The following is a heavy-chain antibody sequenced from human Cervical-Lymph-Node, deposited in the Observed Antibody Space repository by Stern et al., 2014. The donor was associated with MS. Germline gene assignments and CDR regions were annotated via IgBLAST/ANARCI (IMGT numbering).Heavy chain of an antibody. CDR1: RGTFRSFG. D-gene: IGHD1-14*01. J-gene: IGHJ6*02. CDR3: ASGLIPRDHYNYYGMEV. Sequence: VQLEESGAEVMKPGSSLKAFCKASRGTFRSFGISWVRQAPGPGLEWVGGVIPLFGTTNYAQHHQDRVTITADTSTSTAYMDLSSLRSEDTAIYYCASGLIPRDHYNYYGMEVWGQGTTVTVSS. V-gene: IGHV1-69*06. CDR2: VIPLFGTT.